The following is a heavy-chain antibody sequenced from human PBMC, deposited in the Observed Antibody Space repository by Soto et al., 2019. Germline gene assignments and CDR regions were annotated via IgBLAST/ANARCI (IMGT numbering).Heavy chain of an antibody. D-gene: IGHD3-10*01. CDR3: ARSPRGLGNFDY. J-gene: IGHJ4*02. CDR1: GGSISSGGAYY. V-gene: IGHV4-30-4*08. CDR2: IHYSGSA. Sequence: QVQLQESGPGLVKPSQTLSLTCAVSGGSISSGGAYYWSWIRQSPGKGLEWIGYIHYSGSACYNSSLNSRVTMSVDTSKNQFCLKVSSVTEADTAVYSCARSPRGLGNFDYWGQGTLVTVSS.